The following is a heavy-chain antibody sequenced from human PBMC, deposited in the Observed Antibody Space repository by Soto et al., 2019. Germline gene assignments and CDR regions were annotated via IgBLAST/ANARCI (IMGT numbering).Heavy chain of an antibody. J-gene: IGHJ2*01. V-gene: IGHV1-69*01. CDR2: IIPIFGTA. CDR1: GGTFSSYA. D-gene: IGHD5-12*01. Sequence: QVQLVQSGAEVKKPGSSVKVSCKASGGTFSSYAISWVRQAPGQGLEWMGGIIPIFGTANYAQKFQGRVTITADESTSTAYRGLSSLRSEDTAVYYCARGRVEMATIRGGGWYFDLWGRGTLVTVSS. CDR3: ARGRVEMATIRGGGWYFDL.